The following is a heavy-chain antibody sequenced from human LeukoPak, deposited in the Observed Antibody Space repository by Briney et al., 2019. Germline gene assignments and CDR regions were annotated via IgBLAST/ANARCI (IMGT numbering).Heavy chain of an antibody. J-gene: IGHJ4*02. CDR1: GDPISGFY. V-gene: IGHV4-59*01. D-gene: IGHD4-11*01. CDR2: TYYSAST. CDR3: ARGQMTAVPLLDY. Sequence: KTSETLSLTCTVSGDPISGFYWAWIRQPPRRGLEWIGYTYYSASTNYNPSLKSRVTISSDTSKKQFSLKMSSVTAADTAVYYCARGQMTAVPLLDYWGQGALVTVSS.